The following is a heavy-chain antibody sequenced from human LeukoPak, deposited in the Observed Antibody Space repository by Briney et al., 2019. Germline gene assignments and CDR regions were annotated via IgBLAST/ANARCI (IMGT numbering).Heavy chain of an antibody. D-gene: IGHD3-22*01. J-gene: IGHJ4*02. CDR1: GYTFTSYA. V-gene: IGHV1-3*02. CDR2: SNAGNGNT. CDR3: AREHYDSSGYPVFDY. Sequence: ASVKVSCKASGYTFTSYAMHWVRQAPGQRLEWMGWSNAGNGNTKYSQEFQGRVTITRDTSASTAYMELSSLRSEDMAVYYCAREHYDSSGYPVFDYWGQGTLATVSS.